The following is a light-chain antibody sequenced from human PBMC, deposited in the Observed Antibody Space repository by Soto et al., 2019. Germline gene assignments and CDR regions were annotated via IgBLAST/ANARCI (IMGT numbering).Light chain of an antibody. CDR3: QHYHNWPHT. J-gene: IGKJ2*01. V-gene: IGKV3-15*01. CDR2: DTS. CDR1: QTVSGS. Sequence: EIVLTQSPGTLSLSPGERATLSCRASQTVSGSFLAWYQQKAGQAPRLLIYDTSIRATGVSVRFSGSGSGTEFTLTISSLQSEDFAVYYCQHYHNWPHTFGQGTKLEI.